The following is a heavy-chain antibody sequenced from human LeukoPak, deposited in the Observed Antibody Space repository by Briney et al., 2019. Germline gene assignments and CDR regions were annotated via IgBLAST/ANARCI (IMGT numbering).Heavy chain of an antibody. D-gene: IGHD2-15*01. CDR2: ISPDGSVK. Sequence: GGSLRLSCVASGFTFSTYWMNWVRQAPGKGLERVGTISPDGSVKYYVDSVKGRFTISRDNAKTSLYLQINSLRADDTALYFCARGIVVVVGASDHFDYWGQGTLITVSS. CDR1: GFTFSTYW. J-gene: IGHJ4*02. V-gene: IGHV3-7*01. CDR3: ARGIVVVVGASDHFDY.